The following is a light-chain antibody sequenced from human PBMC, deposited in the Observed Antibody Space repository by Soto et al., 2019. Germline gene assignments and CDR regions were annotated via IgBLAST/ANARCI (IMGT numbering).Light chain of an antibody. V-gene: IGKV3-11*01. Sequence: EIVLPQSPATLSLSPGERATLSCRTSQSVSSYFAWYQQKPGRAPRLLLYDASNRATGIPARFIGSGSGTDSTLTISSLEPEDCAVYYCQQRSNWPITFGQGTRLEIK. J-gene: IGKJ5*01. CDR3: QQRSNWPIT. CDR2: DAS. CDR1: QSVSSY.